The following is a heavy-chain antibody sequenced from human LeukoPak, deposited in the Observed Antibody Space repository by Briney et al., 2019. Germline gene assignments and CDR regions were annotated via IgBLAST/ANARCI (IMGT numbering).Heavy chain of an antibody. CDR2: IYTSGST. CDR1: GGSISSYY. J-gene: IGHJ6*03. CDR3: ARVVVFGVVSSDYYYYYMDV. D-gene: IGHD3-3*01. Sequence: SETLSLTCTASGGSISSYYWSWIRQPAGKGLGWIGRIYTSGSTNYNPSLKSRVIMSVDTSKNQFSLKVSSVTAADTAVYYCARVVVFGVVSSDYYYYYMDVWGKGTTVTVSS. V-gene: IGHV4-4*07.